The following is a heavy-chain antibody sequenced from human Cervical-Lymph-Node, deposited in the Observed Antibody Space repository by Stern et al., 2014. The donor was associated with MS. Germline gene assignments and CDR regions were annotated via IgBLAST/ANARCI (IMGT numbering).Heavy chain of an antibody. V-gene: IGHV4-59*01. CDR2: IDYSGST. CDR1: GGSISTYY. D-gene: IGHD3-10*01. J-gene: IGHJ6*02. CDR3: ARGRMVRGVLNYFGMDV. Sequence: QLQLQESGPGVVKPSETLSLTCTVSGGSISTYYWSWIRQPPGRGLEWIGFIDYSGSTNYNPSLKSRVTISVDTSKNQFSLNLSSVTAADTAVYYCARGRMVRGVLNYFGMDVWGQGTTVTVSS.